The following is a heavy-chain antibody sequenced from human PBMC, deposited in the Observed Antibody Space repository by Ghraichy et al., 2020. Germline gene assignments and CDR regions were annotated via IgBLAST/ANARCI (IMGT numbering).Heavy chain of an antibody. CDR2: IRSSGTTI. CDR1: GFTFGSYS. Sequence: GSLRLSCAASGFTFGSYSMNWVRQAPGKGLEWVSFIRSSGTTIYYADSVKGRFTISRDNAKNSLYLQMNSLRDEDTAVYYCARGSIVGSSRFDYWGQGTLVTVSS. D-gene: IGHD1-26*01. J-gene: IGHJ4*02. V-gene: IGHV3-48*02. CDR3: ARGSIVGSSRFDY.